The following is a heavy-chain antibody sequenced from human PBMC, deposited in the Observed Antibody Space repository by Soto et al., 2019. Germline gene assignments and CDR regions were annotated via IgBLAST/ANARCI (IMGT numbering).Heavy chain of an antibody. CDR1: GGSINSGGFY. D-gene: IGHD5-12*01. J-gene: IGHJ5*02. V-gene: IGHV4-31*03. CDR3: AKGDNLGPKTGYAFDP. CDR2: MYDSGST. Sequence: TLSLTCTVSGGSINSGGFYWNWIRHHPGKGLEWIGYMYDSGSTYYNPSLKSRVSTSVDTSKNQFSLNLSSVTAADTAVYFCAKGDNLGPKTGYAFDPWGQGIMVTVSS.